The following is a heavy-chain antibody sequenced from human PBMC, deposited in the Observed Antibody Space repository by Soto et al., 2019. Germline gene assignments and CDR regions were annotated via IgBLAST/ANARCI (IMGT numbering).Heavy chain of an antibody. CDR2: VHSSGST. CDR1: GGSINTDY. V-gene: IGHV4-59*01. CDR3: ARGGASSKYFDS. Sequence: SETLSLTCTVSGGSINTDYWSWLRQAPEQGLEWIAFVHSSGSTNYSPSLKSRATISLDTSKNQLSLNLRSATTADTATYYCARGGASSKYFDSWGQGTLVTVS. J-gene: IGHJ4*02. D-gene: IGHD2-2*01.